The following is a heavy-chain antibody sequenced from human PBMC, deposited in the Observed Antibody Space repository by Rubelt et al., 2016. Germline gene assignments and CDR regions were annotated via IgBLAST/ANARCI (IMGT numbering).Heavy chain of an antibody. V-gene: IGHV4-4*02. CDR2: IYHSGST. J-gene: IGHJ4*02. CDR3: ARVNRYYFDY. Sequence: QVQLQESGPGLVKPSGTLSLTCAVSGVSISSTNWWSWVRQPPGKGLEWIGEIYHSGSTNYNPSLQHRVTISVDKTKNQVSLRLTAVTAADTAVYYCARVNRYYFDYWGQGTLVTVSS. CDR1: GVSISSTNW.